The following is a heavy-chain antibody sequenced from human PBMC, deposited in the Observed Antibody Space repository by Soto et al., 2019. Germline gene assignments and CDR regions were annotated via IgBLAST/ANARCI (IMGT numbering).Heavy chain of an antibody. J-gene: IGHJ5*01. CDR2: IHYTGST. V-gene: IGHV4-59*01. Sequence: XETLSLTCTVSGCSMSRYSWTWIRQPPGKGLEWIGNIHYTGSTNYNPSLKSRVTILLGTSTSQFSLKVSSVTAADTAVYYCARDLTISSTDGPLDPWGQGTLVTVSS. CDR3: ARDLTISSTDGPLDP. D-gene: IGHD1-1*01. CDR1: GCSMSRYS.